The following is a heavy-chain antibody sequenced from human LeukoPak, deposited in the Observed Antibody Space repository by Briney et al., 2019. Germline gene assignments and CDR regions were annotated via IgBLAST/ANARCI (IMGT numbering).Heavy chain of an antibody. Sequence: GESLKITCKGSGYSFTNYWIGWVRQMPGKGLEGVGIIYPGDSDARYSPSFQGQVTLSADKSISTAYLQWNSLKASDTAMYYCARRRDYYDSSGYFYYFDYWGQGTLVTVSS. CDR1: GYSFTNYW. CDR2: IYPGDSDA. V-gene: IGHV5-51*01. J-gene: IGHJ4*02. CDR3: ARRRDYYDSSGYFYYFDY. D-gene: IGHD3-22*01.